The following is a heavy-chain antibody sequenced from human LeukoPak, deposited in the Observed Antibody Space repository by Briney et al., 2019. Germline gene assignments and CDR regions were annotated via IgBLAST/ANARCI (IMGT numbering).Heavy chain of an antibody. V-gene: IGHV1-69*13. J-gene: IGHJ4*02. D-gene: IGHD1-1*01. CDR3: AKGLERLTISSRFDY. Sequence: ASVKVSCKASGYTFTSYGISWVRQAPGQGLEWMGGIIPIFGTANYAQKFQGRVTITADESTSTAYMELSSLRSEDTAVYYCAKGLERLTISSRFDYWAREPWSPSPQ. CDR1: GYTFTSYG. CDR2: IIPIFGTA.